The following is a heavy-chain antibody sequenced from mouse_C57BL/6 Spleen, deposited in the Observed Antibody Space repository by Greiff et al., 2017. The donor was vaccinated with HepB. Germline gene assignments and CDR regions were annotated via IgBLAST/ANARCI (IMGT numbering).Heavy chain of an antibody. Sequence: QVTLKVSGPGILQSSQTLSLTCSFSGFSLSTSGMGVSWIRQPSGKGLEWLAHIYWDDDKRYNPSLKSRLTISKDTSRNQVFLKITSVDTADTATYYCARVGAGYDYDAGGYFDYWGQGTTLTVSS. J-gene: IGHJ2*01. V-gene: IGHV8-12*01. D-gene: IGHD2-4*01. CDR1: GFSLSTSGMG. CDR3: ARVGAGYDYDAGGYFDY. CDR2: IYWDDDK.